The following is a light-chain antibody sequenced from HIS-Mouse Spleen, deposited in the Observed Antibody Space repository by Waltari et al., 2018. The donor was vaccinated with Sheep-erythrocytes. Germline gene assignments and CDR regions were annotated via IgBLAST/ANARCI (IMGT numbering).Light chain of an antibody. J-gene: IGKJ4*01. CDR2: LGS. CDR1: QSLLHSNGYNY. CDR3: QSYDSSLSGYVV. V-gene: IGKV2-28*01. Sequence: DIVMTQSPLSLPVTPGEPASISCRSSQSLLHSNGYNYLDWYLQKPGQSPQLLIYLGSNRASGVPDRFSGSKSGTSASLAITGLQAEDEADYYCQSYDSSLSGYVVFGGGTK.